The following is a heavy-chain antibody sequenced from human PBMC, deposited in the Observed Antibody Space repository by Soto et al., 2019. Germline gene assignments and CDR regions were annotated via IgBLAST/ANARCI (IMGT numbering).Heavy chain of an antibody. CDR3: AKAKFYFDSSPFDS. CDR2: INADGSDR. V-gene: IGHV3-43D*04. D-gene: IGHD1-26*01. J-gene: IGHJ4*02. Sequence: RLSWSTCGFTFEDYAVHWVRQSSRKGLEWVSFINADGSDRYYADSVKGRFTISRDNTKGSFYLQMDRLRLEDTAIYYCAKAKFYFDSSPFDSWGQGTLVTVSS. CDR1: GFTFEDYA.